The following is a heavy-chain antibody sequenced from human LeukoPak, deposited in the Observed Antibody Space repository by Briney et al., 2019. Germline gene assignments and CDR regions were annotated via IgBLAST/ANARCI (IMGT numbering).Heavy chain of an antibody. D-gene: IGHD6-13*01. Sequence: ASVKVSCKASGYTFTSYDINWVRQATGQGLEWMGWMNPNSGNTGYAQKFQGRATITRNTSISTAYMELSSLRSEDTAVYYCARGIAAAGPYYYYYYMDVWGKGTTVTVS. CDR1: GYTFTSYD. CDR3: ARGIAAAGPYYYYYYMDV. J-gene: IGHJ6*03. V-gene: IGHV1-8*03. CDR2: MNPNSGNT.